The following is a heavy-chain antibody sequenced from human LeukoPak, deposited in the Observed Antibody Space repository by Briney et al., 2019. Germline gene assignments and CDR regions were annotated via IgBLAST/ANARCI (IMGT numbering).Heavy chain of an antibody. CDR2: ISGSGGST. Sequence: GGSLRLSCAASEFTFSSYEMNWVRQAPGKGLEWVSAISGSGGSTYYADSVKGRFTISRDNSKNTLYLQMNSLRADDTAVYHCAKVGRYCSGGSCYLGFDYWGQGTLVTVSS. D-gene: IGHD2-15*01. J-gene: IGHJ4*02. CDR1: EFTFSSYE. V-gene: IGHV3-23*01. CDR3: AKVGRYCSGGSCYLGFDY.